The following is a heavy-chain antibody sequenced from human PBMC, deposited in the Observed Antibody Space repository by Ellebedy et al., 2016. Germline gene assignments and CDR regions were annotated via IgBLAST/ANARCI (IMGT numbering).Heavy chain of an antibody. V-gene: IGHV3-33*01. CDR2: IWPDGSDQ. CDR3: AREASYSGGPTGSFDI. J-gene: IGHJ3*02. D-gene: IGHD6-19*01. Sequence: GESLKISXVASGFTFSKYSMHCVRQAPGKGLEWVAVIWPDGSDQYYVNSVKGRFTISRDNSKNTLYLQMNSLRDEDTAVYYCAREASYSGGPTGSFDIWGQGTMVTVSS. CDR1: GFTFSKYS.